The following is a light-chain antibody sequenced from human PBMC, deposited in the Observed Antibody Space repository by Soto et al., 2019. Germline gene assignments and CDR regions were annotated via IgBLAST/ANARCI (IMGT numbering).Light chain of an antibody. Sequence: IVMTQSPATLSGSPGEGVTLACRASENVGTNLAWYQQKPGQAPRLLIYGSSTRATGIPATFSGSGSGTEFTLTISSLQSEESAIYYCQQYNNWGLSFGGGTKVEIK. CDR1: ENVGTN. V-gene: IGKV3D-15*01. CDR2: GSS. J-gene: IGKJ4*01. CDR3: QQYNNWGLS.